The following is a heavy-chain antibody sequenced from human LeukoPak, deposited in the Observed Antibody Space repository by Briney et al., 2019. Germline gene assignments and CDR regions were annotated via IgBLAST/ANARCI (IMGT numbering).Heavy chain of an antibody. V-gene: IGHV4-4*07. Sequence: SETLSLTCTVSGGSISSYYWSWIRQPAGKGLGWIGRIYTSGSTNYNPSLKSRVTMSVDTSKNQFSLKLSSVTAADTAVYYCASSAVDAFDIWGQGTMVTVSS. J-gene: IGHJ3*02. CDR3: ASSAVDAFDI. CDR1: GGSISSYY. CDR2: IYTSGST.